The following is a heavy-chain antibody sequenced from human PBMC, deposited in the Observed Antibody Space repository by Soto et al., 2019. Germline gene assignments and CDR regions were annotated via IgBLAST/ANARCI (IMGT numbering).Heavy chain of an antibody. Sequence: SETLSLTCAVSGYSISSGYYWGWIRQPPGKGLEWIGSIYHSGSTYYNPSLKSRVTISVGTSKKQFSLKLSSVTAADTAVYYCARLGGSYHSFEDWGQGILRTVS. CDR1: GYSISSGYY. J-gene: IGHJ4*02. CDR3: ARLGGSYHSFED. CDR2: IYHSGST. V-gene: IGHV4-38-2*01. D-gene: IGHD1-26*01.